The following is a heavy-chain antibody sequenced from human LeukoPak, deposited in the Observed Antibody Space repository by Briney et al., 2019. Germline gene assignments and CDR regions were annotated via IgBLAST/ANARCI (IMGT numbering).Heavy chain of an antibody. CDR3: ARGRTKEATIFFRYYYYMDV. Sequence: SETLSLTCTVSGGSISSYYWSWIRQPPGKGLEWIGYIYYSGSTNYNPSLKSRVTISVDTSKNQFSLKLSSVTAADTAVYYCARGRTKEATIFFRYYYYMDVWGKGTTVTVSS. J-gene: IGHJ6*03. D-gene: IGHD5-12*01. CDR1: GGSISSYY. V-gene: IGHV4-59*12. CDR2: IYYSGST.